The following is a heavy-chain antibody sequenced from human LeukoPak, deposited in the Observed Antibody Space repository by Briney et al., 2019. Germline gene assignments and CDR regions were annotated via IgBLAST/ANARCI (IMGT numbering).Heavy chain of an antibody. D-gene: IGHD3-16*01. CDR3: AKLGGQEVHNYYVAV. Sequence: GGSLRLSCAASGFTFSSYAMSWVRQAPGKGLEWVSGIIDNGYITYYANSVRGRFTISRDNSKNTLFLQMNSLRAEDTAVYYCAKLGGQEVHNYYVAVWGKGTTVADSS. CDR2: IIDNGYIT. J-gene: IGHJ6*03. V-gene: IGHV3-23*01. CDR1: GFTFSSYA.